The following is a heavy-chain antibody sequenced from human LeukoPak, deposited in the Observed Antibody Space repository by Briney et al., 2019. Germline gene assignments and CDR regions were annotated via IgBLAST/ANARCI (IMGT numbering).Heavy chain of an antibody. J-gene: IGHJ4*02. V-gene: IGHV3-21*01. CDR2: ISSSATYI. Sequence: GGSLRLSCAASGFTFSNYNMIWVRQAPGKGLEWDSSISSSATYIYYADSVKGRFTISRDDAKNSLFLQMNSLRAEDTAVYYCATADLTGYYGGDYWGQGTLVTVSS. CDR3: ATADLTGYYGGDY. D-gene: IGHD3-9*01. CDR1: GFTFSNYN.